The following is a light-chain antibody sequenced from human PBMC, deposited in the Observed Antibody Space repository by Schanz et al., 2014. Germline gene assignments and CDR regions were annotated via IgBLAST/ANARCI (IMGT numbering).Light chain of an antibody. V-gene: IGLV2-8*01. Sequence: QSALTQPPSASGSPGQSVTISCTGTSSDVGGYNYVSWYQQHPGKAPKLMISEVSKRPSGVPDRFSGSKSGNTASLTVSGLQAEDEADYYCCSYAGRPWVFGGGTKLTV. CDR2: EVS. CDR3: CSYAGRPWV. J-gene: IGLJ3*02. CDR1: SSDVGGYNY.